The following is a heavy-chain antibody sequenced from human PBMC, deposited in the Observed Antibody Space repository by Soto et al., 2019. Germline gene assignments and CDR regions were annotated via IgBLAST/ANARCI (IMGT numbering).Heavy chain of an antibody. J-gene: IGHJ5*02. V-gene: IGHV4-39*01. D-gene: IGHD3-10*01. CDR2: IYYSGNT. Sequence: SETLSLTCAVCGGCVRISVGGGTCQPPGKGLEGIGIIYYSGNTNYNPSLKSRVTISVDTSKNQFSLKLSSVTAADTAVYYCASTYGSGSFTLYNWFDPWGQGTLVTVS. CDR1: GGCVRISV. CDR3: ASTYGSGSFTLYNWFDP.